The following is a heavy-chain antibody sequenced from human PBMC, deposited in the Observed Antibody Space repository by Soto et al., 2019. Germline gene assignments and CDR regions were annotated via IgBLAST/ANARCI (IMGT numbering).Heavy chain of an antibody. CDR2: IWYDGSNK. D-gene: IGHD1-1*01. CDR3: ASGISSPSYYYGMDV. Sequence: QVQLVESGGGVVQPGRSLRLSCAASGFTFSSYGMHWVRQAPGKGLEWVAVIWYDGSNKYYADSVKGRFTISRDNSKNTLYLQMNSLRAEDTAVYYCASGISSPSYYYGMDVWGQGTTVTVSS. V-gene: IGHV3-33*01. CDR1: GFTFSSYG. J-gene: IGHJ6*02.